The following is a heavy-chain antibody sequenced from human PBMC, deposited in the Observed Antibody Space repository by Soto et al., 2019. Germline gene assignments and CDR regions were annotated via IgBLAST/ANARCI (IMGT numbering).Heavy chain of an antibody. D-gene: IGHD2-15*01. J-gene: IGHJ4*02. V-gene: IGHV4-39*01. Sequence: QLQLQESGPGLVKPSETLSLTCTVSGGSIRSSSNYWGWIRKPPGKGLEWIGSIYYSGSTYYNPSLKSRVTISVDTSKNQFSLKLSSVTAADTAVYYCARHTPAISISDHWGQGTLVTVSS. CDR2: IYYSGST. CDR3: ARHTPAISISDH. CDR1: GGSIRSSSNY.